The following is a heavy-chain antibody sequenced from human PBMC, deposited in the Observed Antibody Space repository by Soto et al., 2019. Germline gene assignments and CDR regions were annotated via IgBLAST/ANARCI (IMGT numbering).Heavy chain of an antibody. Sequence: GGSLRLSCAASGFTFSDYYMSWIRQAPGKGLEWVAVIWYDGSNKYYADSVKGRFTISRDNSKNTLYLQMNSLRAEDTAVYYCARSRITMVRGVILPTDYWGQGTLVT. J-gene: IGHJ4*02. CDR1: GFTFSDYY. CDR3: ARSRITMVRGVILPTDY. V-gene: IGHV3-33*08. CDR2: IWYDGSNK. D-gene: IGHD3-10*01.